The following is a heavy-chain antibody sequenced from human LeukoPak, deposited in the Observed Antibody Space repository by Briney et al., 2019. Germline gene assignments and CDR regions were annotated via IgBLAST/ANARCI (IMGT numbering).Heavy chain of an antibody. CDR1: GGSISSYY. J-gene: IGHJ4*02. CDR2: IYYSGST. Sequence: SETLSLTCTVSGGSISSYYWSWIRQPPGKGLEWIGYIYYSGSTNYNPSLKSRVTISVDTSKNQFSLKLSSVTAADTAVYYCARDRCSGGSCYSDYWGQGTLVTVSS. V-gene: IGHV4-59*01. CDR3: ARDRCSGGSCYSDY. D-gene: IGHD2-15*01.